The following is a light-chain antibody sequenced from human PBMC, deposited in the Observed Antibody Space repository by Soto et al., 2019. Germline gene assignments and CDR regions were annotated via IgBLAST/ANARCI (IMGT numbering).Light chain of an antibody. CDR1: QSVSGW. CDR3: QQYESFSAT. J-gene: IGKJ1*01. Sequence: DIQMTQSPSALSASVGDTVTITPRASQSVSGWLAWYQQKPGKAPKLLIYDVSALPRGVPPRFSGSGSGTQFTLTISGLQPDDFATYYCQQYESFSATFGPGTRWIS. CDR2: DVS. V-gene: IGKV1-5*01.